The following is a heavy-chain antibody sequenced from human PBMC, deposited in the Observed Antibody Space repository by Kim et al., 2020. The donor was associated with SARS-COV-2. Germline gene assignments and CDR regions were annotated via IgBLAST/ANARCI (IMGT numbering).Heavy chain of an antibody. Sequence: NYTPSLKSRVTMSVDTSKNQFSLKLSSVTAADTAVYYCARDVGATTGFDYWGQGTLVTVSS. D-gene: IGHD1-26*01. V-gene: IGHV4-4*07. J-gene: IGHJ4*02. CDR3: ARDVGATTGFDY.